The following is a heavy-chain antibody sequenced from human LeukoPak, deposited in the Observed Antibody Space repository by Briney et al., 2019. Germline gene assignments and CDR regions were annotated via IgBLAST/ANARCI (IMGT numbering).Heavy chain of an antibody. CDR2: ISYDGSNK. Sequence: GGSLRLSCAASGFTFSNYWMTWVRQAPGKGLEWVAVISYDGSNKYYADSVKGRFTISRDNSKNTLYLQMTSLRAEDTAVYYCARASLQGIYYFDYWGQGTLVTVSS. J-gene: IGHJ4*02. CDR3: ARASLQGIYYFDY. CDR1: GFTFSNYW. V-gene: IGHV3-30-3*01. D-gene: IGHD3-3*02.